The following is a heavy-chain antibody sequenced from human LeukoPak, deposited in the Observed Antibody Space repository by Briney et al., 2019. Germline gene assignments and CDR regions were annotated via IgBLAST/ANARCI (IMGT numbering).Heavy chain of an antibody. CDR2: MNPNSGNT. D-gene: IGHD3-10*01. Sequence: ASVKVSCKASGYTFTSYDINSVRQATGQGLEWMGWMNPNSGNTGYAQKFQGRVTMTRNTSISTAYMELSSLRSEDTAVYYCARWPNLRGGYYYGMDVWGQGTTVTVSS. V-gene: IGHV1-8*01. CDR1: GYTFTSYD. J-gene: IGHJ6*02. CDR3: ARWPNLRGGYYYGMDV.